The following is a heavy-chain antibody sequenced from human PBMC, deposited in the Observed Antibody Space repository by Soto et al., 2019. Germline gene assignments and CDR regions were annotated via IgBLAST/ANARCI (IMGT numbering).Heavy chain of an antibody. CDR2: MDDTGST. CDR1: GDSISSSY. D-gene: IGHD3-3*01. V-gene: IGHV4-59*01. J-gene: IGHJ6*03. CDR3: ARGVLEWLLRDSYYYYMDV. Sequence: QVQLQESGPGLVKPSETLSLTCTVSGDSISSSYWNWIRQAPGKGLEWIGYMDDTGSTNYNPTLKSRVTLSVDHSNTQYSLKLSSVTAADTAVYYCARGVLEWLLRDSYYYYMDVWGKGTTVTVSS.